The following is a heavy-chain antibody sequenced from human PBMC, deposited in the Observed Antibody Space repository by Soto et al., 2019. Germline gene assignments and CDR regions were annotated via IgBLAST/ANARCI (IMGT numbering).Heavy chain of an antibody. Sequence: GSLRLSCAASGFTFSDYYMSWIRQAPGKGLEWVSYISSSSSYTNYADSVKGRFTISRDNAKNSLYPQMNSLRAEDTAVYYCASSLPQYCGGDCYSPYGMDVWGQGTTVTVSS. V-gene: IGHV3-11*06. J-gene: IGHJ6*02. CDR2: ISSSSSYT. D-gene: IGHD2-21*02. CDR1: GFTFSDYY. CDR3: ASSLPQYCGGDCYSPYGMDV.